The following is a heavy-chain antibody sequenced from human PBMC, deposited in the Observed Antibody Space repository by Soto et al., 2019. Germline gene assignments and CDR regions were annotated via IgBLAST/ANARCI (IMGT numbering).Heavy chain of an antibody. CDR1: GYTFASYG. CDR3: AKDPYDSLTGYNNWFDP. Sequence: GASMKVSCKASGYTFASYGSSWVRQAPGQGLEWMGWISAYNGNTNYAQKLQGRVTMTTDTSTSTAYMELRSLRPEDTAVYYCAKDPYDSLTGYNNWFDPWGQGTLVTVSS. V-gene: IGHV1-18*01. J-gene: IGHJ5*02. D-gene: IGHD3-9*01. CDR2: ISAYNGNT.